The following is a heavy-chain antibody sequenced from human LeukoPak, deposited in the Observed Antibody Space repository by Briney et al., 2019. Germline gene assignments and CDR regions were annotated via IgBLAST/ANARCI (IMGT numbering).Heavy chain of an antibody. D-gene: IGHD3-10*01. J-gene: IGHJ6*03. Sequence: KSSETLSLTCAVYGGSFSGYYWSWIRQPPGKGLEWIGEINHSGSTNYNPSLKSRVTISVDTSKNQFSLKLSSVSAADTAVYYCASRGRGVAKRYYYYYMDVWGKGTTVTVSS. CDR3: ASRGRGVAKRYYYYYMDV. CDR1: GGSFSGYY. CDR2: INHSGST. V-gene: IGHV4-34*01.